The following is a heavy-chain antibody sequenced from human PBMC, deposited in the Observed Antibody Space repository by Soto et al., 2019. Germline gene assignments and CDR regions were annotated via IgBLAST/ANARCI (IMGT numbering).Heavy chain of an antibody. V-gene: IGHV4-30-2*01. D-gene: IGHD3-16*01. CDR1: VGSISSGGYS. Sequence: QLQLQESGSGLVKPSQTLSLTCAVSVGSISSGGYSWSWIGQPPGKGLEWIGYIYHSGSTNYNPSLKSPVTISVDRSKNQFSLKLSSVTAADTAVYYCAMGALRDFDYWGQGTLVTVSS. CDR3: AMGALRDFDY. J-gene: IGHJ4*02. CDR2: IYHSGST.